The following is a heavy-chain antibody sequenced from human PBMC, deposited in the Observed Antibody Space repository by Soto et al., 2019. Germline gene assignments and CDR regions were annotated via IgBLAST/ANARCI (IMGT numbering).Heavy chain of an antibody. J-gene: IGHJ5*02. D-gene: IGHD3-9*01. Sequence: ASVKVSCKASGGTFSSYAISWVRQAPGQGLEWMGGIIPIFGTANYAQKFQGRVTITADESTSTAYMELSSLRSEDTAVYYCARASVALLRYFDWLGGEYNWFDPWGQGTLVTVS. CDR2: IIPIFGTA. CDR1: GGTFSSYA. V-gene: IGHV1-69*13. CDR3: ARASVALLRYFDWLGGEYNWFDP.